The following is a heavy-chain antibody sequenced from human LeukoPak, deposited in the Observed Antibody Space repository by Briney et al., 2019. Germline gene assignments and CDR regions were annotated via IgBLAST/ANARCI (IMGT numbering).Heavy chain of an antibody. CDR1: GFTFSNYA. J-gene: IGHJ3*02. V-gene: IGHV3-23*01. CDR2: ISASGGST. Sequence: GGSLRLSCAASGFTFSNYAMSWVRQAPGRGLEWVSTISASGGSTYYADSVKGRFTISRDNSKNTLYLQMNGLRAEDTAVYYCAKDRRGNAPRGAFDIWGQGTMVTVSS. D-gene: IGHD1-1*01. CDR3: AKDRRGNAPRGAFDI.